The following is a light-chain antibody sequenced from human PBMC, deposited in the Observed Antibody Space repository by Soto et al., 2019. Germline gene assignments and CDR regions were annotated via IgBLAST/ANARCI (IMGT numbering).Light chain of an antibody. CDR3: SLYTSENAYG. CDR1: STDFVGYNR. Sequence: QSVLTQPPSVSGSPGQSVTISCTGTSTDFVGYNRVSWYQQPPGTAPKLMIYEVSKRPSGVPDRFSGSKSGNTASLTISGLQAAEDADYYCSLYTSENAYGFGTGTKVTVL. J-gene: IGLJ1*01. CDR2: EVS. V-gene: IGLV2-18*01.